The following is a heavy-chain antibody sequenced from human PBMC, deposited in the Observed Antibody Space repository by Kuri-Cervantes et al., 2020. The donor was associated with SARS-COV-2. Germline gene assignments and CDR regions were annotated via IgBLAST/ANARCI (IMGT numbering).Heavy chain of an antibody. Sequence: ASLKVSCKASGYTFTSYDINWLRQATGQGLEWMGWMNPNSGNTGYAQKFQGRVTITRNTSISTAYMELSSLRSEDTAVYYCARGSSGWFPYYYFDYWGQGTLVTVSS. D-gene: IGHD6-19*01. CDR3: ARGSSGWFPYYYFDY. J-gene: IGHJ4*02. V-gene: IGHV1-8*03. CDR2: MNPNSGNT. CDR1: GYTFTSYD.